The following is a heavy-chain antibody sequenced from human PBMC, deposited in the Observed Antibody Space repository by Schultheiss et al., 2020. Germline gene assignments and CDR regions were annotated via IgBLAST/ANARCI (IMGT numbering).Heavy chain of an antibody. CDR3: AKDGVAAMGGEYYFDY. D-gene: IGHD2-15*01. V-gene: IGHV3-9*01. CDR2: ISWNSGSI. Sequence: SLKISCAASGFTFDDYAMHWVRQAPGKGLEWVSGISWNSGSIGYADSVKGRFTISRDNAKNSLYLQMNSLRAEDTALYYCAKDGVAAMGGEYYFDYWGQGTLVTVSS. J-gene: IGHJ4*02. CDR1: GFTFDDYA.